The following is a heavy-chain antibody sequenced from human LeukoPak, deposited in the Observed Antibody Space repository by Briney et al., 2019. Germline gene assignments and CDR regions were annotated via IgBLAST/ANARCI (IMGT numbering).Heavy chain of an antibody. V-gene: IGHV3-23*01. CDR3: AKDRDDSGDYAFDY. J-gene: IGHJ4*02. Sequence: GGSLRLSCAASGSCFSGYVMSCVRQAPGKGLEWVSVISRSGDYTNYADSVKGRFTISRDKSKNTLSLQMSSLRAEDTAIYYCAKDRDDSGDYAFDYWGQGILVSVSS. CDR2: ISRSGDYT. D-gene: IGHD4-17*01. CDR1: GSCFSGYV.